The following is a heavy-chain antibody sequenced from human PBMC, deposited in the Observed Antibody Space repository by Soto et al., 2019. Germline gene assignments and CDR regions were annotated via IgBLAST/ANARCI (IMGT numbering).Heavy chain of an antibody. CDR3: GRDQTMAGPTTLDY. V-gene: IGHV3-74*01. D-gene: IGHD6-19*01. CDR1: GFTFSRYW. CDR2: ISSDGSNI. J-gene: IGHJ4*02. Sequence: EVQLVESGGGLVQPGGSLRLSCAASGFTFSRYWMHWVRQAPGKGLVWVSRISSDGSNIIYADSVKGRFTISRDDAKNTLYLQRNNLRDEDTAVYYCGRDQTMAGPTTLDYWGQGARVTVSS.